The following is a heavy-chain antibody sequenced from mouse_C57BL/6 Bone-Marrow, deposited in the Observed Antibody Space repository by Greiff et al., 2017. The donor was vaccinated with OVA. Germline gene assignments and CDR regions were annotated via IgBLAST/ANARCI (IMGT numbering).Heavy chain of an antibody. Sequence: QVQLQQSGAELVRPGTSVKVSCKASGYAFTNYLIEWVKQRPGQGLEWIGVINPGSGGTNYNEKFKGKATLTADKSSSTAYMQLSSLTSEDSAVYVCARETAQAPDYFDYWGQGTTLTVSS. CDR2: INPGSGGT. CDR1: GYAFTNYL. D-gene: IGHD3-2*02. V-gene: IGHV1-54*01. J-gene: IGHJ2*01. CDR3: ARETAQAPDYFDY.